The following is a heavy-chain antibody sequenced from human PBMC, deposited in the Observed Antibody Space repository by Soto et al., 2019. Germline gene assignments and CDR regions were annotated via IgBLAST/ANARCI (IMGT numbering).Heavy chain of an antibody. CDR2: INPNSGGT. J-gene: IGHJ4*02. V-gene: IGHV1-2*02. CDR1: GYTFTGYY. CDR3: ARGGYYYDSSGYYQDY. D-gene: IGHD3-22*01. Sequence: ASVKVSCKASGYTFTGYYMHWVRQAPGQGLEWMGWINPNSGGTNYAQKFQGRVTMTRDTSISTAYMELSRLRSDDTAVYYCARGGYYYDSSGYYQDYWGQGTLVTVSS.